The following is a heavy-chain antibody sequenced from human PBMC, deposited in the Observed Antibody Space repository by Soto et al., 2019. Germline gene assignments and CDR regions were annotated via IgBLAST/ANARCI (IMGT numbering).Heavy chain of an antibody. J-gene: IGHJ6*02. Sequence: PGESLKISCKGSGYSFTSYWISWVRQMPGKGLEWMGRIDPSDSYTNFSPSFQGHVTISADKSISTAYLQWRSLKASDTAMYFCASPGILTGELNYGMDVWGQGTTVTVSS. V-gene: IGHV5-10-1*01. CDR3: ASPGILTGELNYGMDV. CDR2: IDPSDSYT. D-gene: IGHD3-9*01. CDR1: GYSFTSYW.